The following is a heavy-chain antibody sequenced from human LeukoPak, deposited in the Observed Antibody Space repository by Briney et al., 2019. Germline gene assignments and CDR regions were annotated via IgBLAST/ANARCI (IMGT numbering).Heavy chain of an antibody. CDR2: INPNSGGT. D-gene: IGHD2-2*01. V-gene: IGHV1-2*05. CDR3: ARSLFRVVVPAATPGN. Sequence: ASVKVSCKASGYTFTGYYIQWVRQAPGQGLEWMGRINPNSGGTNYAQKFQGRVTMTRDTSISTAYMELSRLRSDDRGVYYCARSLFRVVVPAATPGNWGQGTLVTVSS. CDR1: GYTFTGYY. J-gene: IGHJ4*02.